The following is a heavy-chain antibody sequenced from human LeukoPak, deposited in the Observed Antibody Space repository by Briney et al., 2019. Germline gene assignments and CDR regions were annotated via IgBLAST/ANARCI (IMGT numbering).Heavy chain of an antibody. Sequence: GASVKVSCKASGYTFTSYYMHWVRQAPGQGLEWMGIINPSGGSTSYAQKFQGRVTMTRDTSTSTVYMELSSLRSEDTAVYYCARDQAPSIAAAGTGAFDIWGQGTMVTVSS. D-gene: IGHD6-13*01. J-gene: IGHJ3*02. CDR1: GYTFTSYY. V-gene: IGHV1-46*01. CDR2: INPSGGST. CDR3: ARDQAPSIAAAGTGAFDI.